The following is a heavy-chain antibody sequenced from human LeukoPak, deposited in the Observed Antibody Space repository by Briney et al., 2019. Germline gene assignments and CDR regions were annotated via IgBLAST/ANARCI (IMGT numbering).Heavy chain of an antibody. V-gene: IGHV3-20*04. D-gene: IGHD1-1*01. CDR2: INWNGGST. Sequence: GAPLRLSCAASGFTFNDYCMSWVRQAPGKGLEWVSGINWNGGSTGYADSVKGRFTISRDNAKNSLYLQMNSLRAEDTALYYCARDQRGRGFDYWGQGTLVTVSS. CDR1: GFTFNDYC. CDR3: ARDQRGRGFDY. J-gene: IGHJ4*02.